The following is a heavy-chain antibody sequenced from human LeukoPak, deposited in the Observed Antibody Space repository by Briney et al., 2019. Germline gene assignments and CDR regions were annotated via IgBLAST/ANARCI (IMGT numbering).Heavy chain of an antibody. D-gene: IGHD3-22*01. CDR1: GGSISSYY. J-gene: IGHJ3*02. CDR2: IYYSGST. Sequence: SETLSLTCTVSGGSISSYYWSWIRQPPGEGLEWIGYIYYSGSTNYNPSLKSRVAISVDTSKNQFSLKLSSVTAADTAVYYCARDRSRYYYDSSGYWDAFDIWGQGTMVTVSS. V-gene: IGHV4-59*01. CDR3: ARDRSRYYYDSSGYWDAFDI.